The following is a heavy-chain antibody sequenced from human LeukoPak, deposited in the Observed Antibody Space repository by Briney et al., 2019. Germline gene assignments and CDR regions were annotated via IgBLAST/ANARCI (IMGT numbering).Heavy chain of an antibody. Sequence: SGPTLVNPTQTLTLTCTFSGFSLSTSGVGVGWIRQPPGKALEWPALIYWNDDKRYSPSLKSRLTITKDTSKNQVVLTMTNMDPVDTATYYCAHRHWNDPSDAFDIWGQGTMVTVSS. D-gene: IGHD1-1*01. CDR3: AHRHWNDPSDAFDI. J-gene: IGHJ3*02. CDR1: GFSLSTSGVG. V-gene: IGHV2-5*01. CDR2: IYWNDDK.